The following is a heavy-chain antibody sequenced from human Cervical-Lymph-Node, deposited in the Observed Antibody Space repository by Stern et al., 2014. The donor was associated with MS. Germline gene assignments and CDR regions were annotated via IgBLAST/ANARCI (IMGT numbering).Heavy chain of an antibody. CDR1: GGTSSNLV. V-gene: IGHV1-69*06. CDR3: AREQGHWFDP. CDR2: IIPVFDTA. J-gene: IGHJ5*02. Sequence: VQLVESGAEVKKPASSVTVSCKASGGTSSNLVISWFRQAPGPGHEWVGGIIPVFDTANYAQKFQGRVTIIADRSTSTVYLELIGLRSEDTAVYYCAREQGHWFDPWGQGTLVTVSS.